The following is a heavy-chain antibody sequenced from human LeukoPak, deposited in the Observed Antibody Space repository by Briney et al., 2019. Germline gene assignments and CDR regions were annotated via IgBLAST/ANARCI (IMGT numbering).Heavy chain of an antibody. CDR2: ITQGGSEK. CDR3: ARDPFQH. Sequence: GGSLRLSCEASGFTLSNRWMTWVRQAPGKGLEWVATITQGGSEKFYVDSVKGRFTISGDNAKNSLYLQMISLRAEDTAVYYCARDPFQHWGQGTLVTVSS. CDR1: GFTLSNRW. J-gene: IGHJ1*01. V-gene: IGHV3-7*01.